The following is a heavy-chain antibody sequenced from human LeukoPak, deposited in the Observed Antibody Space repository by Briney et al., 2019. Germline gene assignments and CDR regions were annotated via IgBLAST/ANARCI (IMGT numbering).Heavy chain of an antibody. CDR3: ATDRNSGKYYDY. CDR2: IYSGGST. Sequence: PGGSLRLSCAASGFTVSANYMSWVRQAPGKGLEWVSVIYSGGSTYYADSVKGRFTISRDNSKDTLYLQMNSLRAEDTAVYYCATDRNSGKYYDYWGQGTLATVPS. CDR1: GFTVSANY. D-gene: IGHD1-26*01. J-gene: IGHJ4*02. V-gene: IGHV3-53*01.